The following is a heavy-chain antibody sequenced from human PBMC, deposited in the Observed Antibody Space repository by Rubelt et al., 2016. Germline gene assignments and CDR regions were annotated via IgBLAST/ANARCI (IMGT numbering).Heavy chain of an antibody. CDR2: IYYSGRT. Sequence: QLQLQESGPGLVKPSETLSLTCTVSGGSISSSSYYWGWIRQPPAKGLEWIGRIYYSGRTYYTPSLKRRVTISLERSKNRVSLRRSAVTAADAAVYYCARENGGIAAAGLRWFDPWGQGTLVTVSS. CDR3: ARENGGIAAAGLRWFDP. CDR1: GGSISSSSYY. D-gene: IGHD6-13*01. V-gene: IGHV4-39*07. J-gene: IGHJ5*02.